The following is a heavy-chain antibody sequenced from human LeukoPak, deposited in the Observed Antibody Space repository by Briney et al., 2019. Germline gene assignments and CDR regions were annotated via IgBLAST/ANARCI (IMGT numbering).Heavy chain of an antibody. Sequence: SVKVSCKASGGTFSSYAISWVRQAPGQGLERMGGIIPIFGTANYAQKFQGRVTITADESTSTAYMELSSLRSEDTAVYYCARDQDYDYVWGSYHGFDYWGQGTLVTVSS. J-gene: IGHJ4*02. CDR2: IIPIFGTA. CDR1: GGTFSSYA. CDR3: ARDQDYDYVWGSYHGFDY. V-gene: IGHV1-69*01. D-gene: IGHD3-16*02.